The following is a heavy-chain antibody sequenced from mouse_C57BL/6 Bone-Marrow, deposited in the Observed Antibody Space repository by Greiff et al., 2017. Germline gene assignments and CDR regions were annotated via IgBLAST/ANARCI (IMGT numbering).Heavy chain of an antibody. J-gene: IGHJ2*01. CDR2: ISSGSSTI. Sequence: EVQLVESGGGLVKPGGSLKISCAASGFTFSDYGMNWVRQAPEKGLEWVAYISSGSSTIYYADTVKGRFTISRDNAKNTLFLQSTTLVSEDTAIYYSARRYSSVSDFDFWGKGTTLTVSS. CDR3: ARRYSSVSDFDF. CDR1: GFTFSDYG. V-gene: IGHV5-17*01.